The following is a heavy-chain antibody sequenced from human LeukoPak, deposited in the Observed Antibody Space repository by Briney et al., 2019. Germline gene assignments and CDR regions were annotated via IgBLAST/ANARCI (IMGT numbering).Heavy chain of an antibody. CDR2: INHSGST. CDR1: GGSSSGYY. D-gene: IGHD3-3*01. V-gene: IGHV4-34*01. CDR3: ARHVVGDFWSGTLFDY. J-gene: IGHJ4*02. Sequence: PSETLSLTCAVYGGSSSGYYWSWIRQPPGKGLEWIGEINHSGSTNYNPSLKSRVTISVDTSKNQFSLKLSSVTAADTAVYYCARHVVGDFWSGTLFDYWGQGTLVTVSS.